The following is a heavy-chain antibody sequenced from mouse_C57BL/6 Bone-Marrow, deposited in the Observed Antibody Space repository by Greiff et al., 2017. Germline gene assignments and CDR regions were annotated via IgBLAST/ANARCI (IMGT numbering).Heavy chain of an antibody. CDR1: GYSFTDYN. CDR2: INPNYGTT. CDR3: ARGIYYYGSSQDWYFDV. V-gene: IGHV1-39*01. J-gene: IGHJ1*03. Sequence: EVQLQQSGPELVKPGASVKISCKASGYSFTDYNMNWVKQSNGKSLEWIGVINPNYGTTSYNQKFKGKATLTVDQSFSTAYMQLNSLTSEDSAVYYCARGIYYYGSSQDWYFDVWGTGTTVTVSS. D-gene: IGHD1-1*01.